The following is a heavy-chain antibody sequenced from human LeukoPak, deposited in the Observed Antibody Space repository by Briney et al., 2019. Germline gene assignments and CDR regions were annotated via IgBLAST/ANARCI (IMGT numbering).Heavy chain of an antibody. J-gene: IGHJ4*02. V-gene: IGHV3-21*01. CDR2: ISVRSNYI. CDR1: GYTFSSYS. CDR3: VRVSKSTKTSGFYYYYDF. Sequence: GGSLRLSCVACGYTFSSYSINWVRQAPGKGLEWVSSISVRSNYIYYADSVRGRFSISRDDARDSLYLQMNRLREKDRAIDDCVRVSKSTKTSGFYYYYDFWGQGTLVTVSS. D-gene: IGHD3-22*01.